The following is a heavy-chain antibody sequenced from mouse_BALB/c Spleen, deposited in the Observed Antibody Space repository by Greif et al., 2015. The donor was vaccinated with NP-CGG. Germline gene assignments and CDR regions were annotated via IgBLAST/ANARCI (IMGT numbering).Heavy chain of an antibody. Sequence: QVQLQQSGAELAKPGASVKMSCKASGYTFTSYWMHWVKQRPGQGLEWIGYINPSTGYTEYSQKFKDKATLTADKSSSTAYMQLSSLTSEDSAVYYCAIYDGYYFDYWGQGTTLTVSS. CDR2: INPSTGYT. CDR3: AIYDGYYFDY. J-gene: IGHJ2*01. V-gene: IGHV1-7*01. CDR1: GYTFTSYW. D-gene: IGHD2-3*01.